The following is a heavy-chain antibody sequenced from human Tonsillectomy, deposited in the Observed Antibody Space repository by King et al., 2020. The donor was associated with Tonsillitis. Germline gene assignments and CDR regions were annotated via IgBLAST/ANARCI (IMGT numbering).Heavy chain of an antibody. CDR3: ASHTMTVVVYWYFDL. Sequence: QLQESGPGLVKPSETLSLTCTVSGGSISSSSYYWGWIRQPPGKGLEWIGSIYYSGSTYYNPSLKSRVTISVDTSKNQFSLKLSSVTAADTAVYYCASHTMTVVVYWYFDLWGRGTLVTVSS. J-gene: IGHJ2*01. CDR1: GGSISSSSYY. CDR2: IYYSGST. D-gene: IGHD3-22*01. V-gene: IGHV4-39*07.